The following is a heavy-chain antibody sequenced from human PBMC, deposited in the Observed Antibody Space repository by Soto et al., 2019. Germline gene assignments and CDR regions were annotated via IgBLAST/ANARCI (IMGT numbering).Heavy chain of an antibody. V-gene: IGHV4-39*06. D-gene: IGHD4-17*01. CDR2: IYYSGNP. CDR3: AGKNDYGGIEYFQH. CDR1: GGSISTRSFY. J-gene: IGHJ1*01. Sequence: SETLSLTCTVSGGSISTRSFYWGWIRQPPGKGLEWIGDIYYSGNPYYNPSLKGRVTISVDTSKNQFPLKLSSVTAAVTAVYYCAGKNDYGGIEYFQHWGQGTLVTVSS.